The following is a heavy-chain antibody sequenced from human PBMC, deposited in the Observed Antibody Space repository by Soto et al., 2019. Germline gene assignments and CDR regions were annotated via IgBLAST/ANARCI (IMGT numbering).Heavy chain of an antibody. Sequence: ASVKVSCKASGYTFTSYAMHWVRQAPGQRLEWMGWINAGNGNTKYSQKFQGRVTITRDTSASTAYMELSSLRSEDTAVYYCARDQHDFWSGYYGVYYYYYYMDVWGKGTTVTVSS. CDR1: GYTFTSYA. J-gene: IGHJ6*03. D-gene: IGHD3-3*01. CDR2: INAGNGNT. CDR3: ARDQHDFWSGYYGVYYYYYYMDV. V-gene: IGHV1-3*01.